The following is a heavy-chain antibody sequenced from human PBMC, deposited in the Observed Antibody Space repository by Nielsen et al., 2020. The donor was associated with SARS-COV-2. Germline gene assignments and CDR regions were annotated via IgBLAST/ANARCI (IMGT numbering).Heavy chain of an antibody. J-gene: IGHJ4*02. D-gene: IGHD4-23*01. CDR3: ARRSPLTTVVTSSVNFDY. Sequence: GGSLRLSCAASGFTFSSYSMNWVRQAPGKGLEWVSYISSSSSTIYYADSVKGRFTISRDNAKNSLYLQMNSLRDEDTAVYYCARRSPLTTVVTSSVNFDYWGQGTLVTVSS. CDR2: ISSSSSTI. V-gene: IGHV3-48*02. CDR1: GFTFSSYS.